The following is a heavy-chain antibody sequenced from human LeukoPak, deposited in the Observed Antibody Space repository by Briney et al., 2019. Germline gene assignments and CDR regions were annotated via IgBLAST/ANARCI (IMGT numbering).Heavy chain of an antibody. CDR2: ISSSSSYI. D-gene: IGHD2-15*01. V-gene: IGHV3-21*01. CDR1: RFTFSSYS. Sequence: GGSLRLSCAASRFTFSSYSMNWVRQAPGKGLEWVSSISSSSSYIYYADSVKGRFTISRDNAKNSLYLQMNSLRAEDTAVYYCARDSGGYCSGGSCYDAFDIWGQGAMVTVSS. J-gene: IGHJ3*02. CDR3: ARDSGGYCSGGSCYDAFDI.